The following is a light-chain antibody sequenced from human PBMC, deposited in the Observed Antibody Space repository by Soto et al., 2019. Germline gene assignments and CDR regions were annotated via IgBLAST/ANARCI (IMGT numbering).Light chain of an antibody. V-gene: IGLV7-43*01. CDR2: STT. CDR1: TGAVTGGHF. Sequence: LVTQESSLTVSPGGTVTLTCASATGAVTGGHFTSWFQLRQGEAPRRLIHSTTEKLSWTPDRFSGSLLGATAALTLSGAQTEDDGDYYCVLYPGGTDVFGSQSKSTVL. CDR3: VLYPGGTDV. J-gene: IGLJ1*01.